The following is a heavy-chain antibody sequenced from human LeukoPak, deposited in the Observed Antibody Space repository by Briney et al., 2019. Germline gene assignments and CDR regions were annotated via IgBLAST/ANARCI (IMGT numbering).Heavy chain of an antibody. J-gene: IGHJ4*02. CDR1: GGSISSYY. V-gene: IGHV4-59*12. CDR2: VYYSGST. D-gene: IGHD2-2*01. Sequence: SETLSLTCTVSGGSISSYYWSWIRQPPGKGLEWIGYVYYSGSTNYNPSLKSRVTMSVDTSKNQFSLELSSVTAADTAVYYCARDVVAAVGSFDYWGQGTQVTVSS. CDR3: ARDVVAAVGSFDY.